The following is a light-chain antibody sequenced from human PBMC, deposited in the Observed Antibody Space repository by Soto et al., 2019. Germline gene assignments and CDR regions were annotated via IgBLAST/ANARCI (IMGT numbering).Light chain of an antibody. Sequence: QSVVTQPRSVSGSPGQSVTISCTGTSRDVGAFNYVSWYQQHPGKAPKFIIYDVNKRPSGVPGRFSGSTSGNTASLTISRLQAEDEGEYYSCSYAGTPYVFGTGTKVTVL. V-gene: IGLV2-11*01. CDR2: DVN. J-gene: IGLJ1*01. CDR3: CSYAGTPYV. CDR1: SRDVGAFNY.